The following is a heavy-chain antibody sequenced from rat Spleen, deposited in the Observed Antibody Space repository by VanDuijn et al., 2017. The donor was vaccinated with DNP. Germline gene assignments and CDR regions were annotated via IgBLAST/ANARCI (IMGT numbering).Heavy chain of an antibody. CDR2: ISAGGVTT. J-gene: IGHJ2*01. Sequence: EVQLVESGGDSVQPGGSLKLSCAASGFTFSNYHMAWVRQAPTKGLEWVAYISAGGVTTYYRDSVKGRFTISRDNAKSTLYLQMDSLRSEDTATYHCTRDSGDWYFDFWGQGVMVTVSS. V-gene: IGHV5-27*01. CDR1: GFTFSNYH. CDR3: TRDSGDWYFDF. D-gene: IGHD1-1*01.